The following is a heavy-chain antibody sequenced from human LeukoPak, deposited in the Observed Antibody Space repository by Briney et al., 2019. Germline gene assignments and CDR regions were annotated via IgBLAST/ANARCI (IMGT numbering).Heavy chain of an antibody. J-gene: IGHJ1*01. CDR2: ISWNSGSI. Sequence: GRSLRLSCAASGFTFDDYAMHWVRQAPGKGLEWVSGISWNSGSIGYVDSVKGRFTISRDNAKNSLYLQRNSLRAEDMALYYCAKAPMATVTSVYFHRGGQGTLVTVSA. CDR1: GFTFDDYA. V-gene: IGHV3-9*03. CDR3: AKAPMATVTSVYFHR. D-gene: IGHD5-24*01.